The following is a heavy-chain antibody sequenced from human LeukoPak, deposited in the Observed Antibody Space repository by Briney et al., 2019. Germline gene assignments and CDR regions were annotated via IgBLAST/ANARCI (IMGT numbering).Heavy chain of an antibody. Sequence: GGSLRLSCAASGFTFSIYNMNWVRQAPGKGLEWVSSISSSSSYIYYADSVKGRFTISRDNAKNSLYLQMNSLRAEDTAVYYCARHFTTGSIDHWGQGNLVTVSS. J-gene: IGHJ4*02. CDR3: ARHFTTGSIDH. V-gene: IGHV3-21*01. D-gene: IGHD3-9*01. CDR2: ISSSSSYI. CDR1: GFTFSIYN.